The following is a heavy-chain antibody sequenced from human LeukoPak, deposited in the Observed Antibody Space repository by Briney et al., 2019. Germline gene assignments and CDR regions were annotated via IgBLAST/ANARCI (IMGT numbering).Heavy chain of an antibody. CDR3: ARGPAVVVPAATGPYYYYGMDV. V-gene: IGHV4-34*01. D-gene: IGHD2-2*01. CDR2: INHSGST. CDR1: GGSFSGYY. Sequence: SETLSLTCAVYGGSFSGYYWSWIRQPPGKGLEWIWEINHSGSTNYNPSLKSRVTISVDTSKNQFSLKLSSVTAADTAVYYCARGPAVVVPAATGPYYYYGMDVWGQGTTVTVSS. J-gene: IGHJ6*02.